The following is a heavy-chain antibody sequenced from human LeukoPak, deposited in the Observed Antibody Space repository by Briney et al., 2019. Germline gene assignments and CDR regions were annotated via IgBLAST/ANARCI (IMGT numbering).Heavy chain of an antibody. CDR3: ARHPSGLDY. Sequence: GASLQIYCKGSGYIFTSYWIGWVRQLPGKGLEWMGIIYPGDSDTRDSPSFQGQVTISADKSISTAYLQWSSLKASDTAMYYCARHPSGLDYWGQGTLVTVSS. J-gene: IGHJ4*02. D-gene: IGHD3-10*01. V-gene: IGHV5-51*01. CDR2: IYPGDSDT. CDR1: GYIFTSYW.